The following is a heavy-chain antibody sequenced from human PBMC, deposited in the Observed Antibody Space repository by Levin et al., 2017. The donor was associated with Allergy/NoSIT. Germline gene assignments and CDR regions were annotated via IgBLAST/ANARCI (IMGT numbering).Heavy chain of an antibody. J-gene: IGHJ5*02. CDR1: GFTFSPYS. Sequence: GGSLRLSCVASGFTFSPYSMNWVRQAPGKGLEWVSSISSSGSYIYYRDSVKGRFTISRDNAKNSLYLEMNSLRAEDTAVYYCACETERGKWFDPWGQGTLVTVSS. CDR3: ACETERGKWFDP. V-gene: IGHV3-21*01. D-gene: IGHD7-27*01. CDR2: ISSSGSYI.